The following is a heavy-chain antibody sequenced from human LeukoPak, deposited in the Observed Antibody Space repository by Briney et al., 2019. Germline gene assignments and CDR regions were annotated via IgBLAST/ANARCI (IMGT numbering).Heavy chain of an antibody. D-gene: IGHD3-10*01. CDR1: RFTFSEYW. CDR3: TVDRDVMPPPDH. Sequence: GGSLRLSCAASRFTFSEYWMSWVRQAPGKGLEWVANIKQDGSEQYYVDSVRGRFTISRDNAKNSLYLQMNSLRAEDTAVYYCTVDRDVMPPPDHWGQGTLVTVSS. J-gene: IGHJ4*02. CDR2: IKQDGSEQ. V-gene: IGHV3-7*01.